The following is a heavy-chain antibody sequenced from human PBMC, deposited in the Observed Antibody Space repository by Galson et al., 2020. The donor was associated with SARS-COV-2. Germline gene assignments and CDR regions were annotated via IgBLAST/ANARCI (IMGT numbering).Heavy chain of an antibody. J-gene: IGHJ1*01. D-gene: IGHD2-15*01. CDR1: GFAFSDYF. CDR2: ISGSSSYT. CDR3: ARNGRDCSGGICYGAEYFQH. Sequence: AGGSLRLSCEASGFAFSDYFMSWVRQAPGKGLEWVSYISGSSSYTNYVDFAKGRFTISRDNAKKSLYLEMNSLRAEDTAVYYCARNGRDCSGGICYGAEYFQHWGQGTLVTVSS. V-gene: IGHV3-11*06.